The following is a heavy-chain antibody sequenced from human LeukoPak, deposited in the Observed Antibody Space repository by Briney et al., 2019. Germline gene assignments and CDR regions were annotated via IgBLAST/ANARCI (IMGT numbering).Heavy chain of an antibody. CDR1: GFTFDDYA. J-gene: IGHJ4*02. CDR2: ISWNSGSI. D-gene: IGHD2-2*01. Sequence: GGSLRLSCAASGFTFDDYAMHWVRQAPGKGLEWVSGISWNSGSIGYADSVKGRFTISSDNAKNSLYLQMNSLRAEDMALYYCAKGNCSSTSCYSASWGQGTLVTVSS. V-gene: IGHV3-9*03. CDR3: AKGNCSSTSCYSAS.